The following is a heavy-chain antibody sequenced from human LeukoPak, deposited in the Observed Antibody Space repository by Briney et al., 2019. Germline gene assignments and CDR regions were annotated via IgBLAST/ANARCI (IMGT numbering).Heavy chain of an antibody. CDR1: GGSISSYY. CDR3: ARTGDIFDY. CDR2: INHSGST. Sequence: SETLSLTCTVSGGSISSYYWSWIRQPPGKGLKWIGEINHSGSTNYNPSLKSRVTISVDTSKNQFSLKLSSVTAADTAIYYCARTGDIFDYWGQGTLVTVSS. V-gene: IGHV4-34*01. J-gene: IGHJ4*02. D-gene: IGHD3-16*01.